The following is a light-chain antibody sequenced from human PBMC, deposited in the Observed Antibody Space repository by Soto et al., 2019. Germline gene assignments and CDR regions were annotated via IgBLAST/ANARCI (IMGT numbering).Light chain of an antibody. V-gene: IGKV3-11*01. CDR2: DAS. J-gene: IGKJ4*01. Sequence: EIVLTQSPATLSLSPGERATLSCRASQSVSSYLAWYQQKPGQAPRLLIYDASSRATGIPARFSGSGSGTDFTLTISSLEPEDFAVYYCQQRSNWLTFRGGTKVEI. CDR3: QQRSNWLT. CDR1: QSVSSY.